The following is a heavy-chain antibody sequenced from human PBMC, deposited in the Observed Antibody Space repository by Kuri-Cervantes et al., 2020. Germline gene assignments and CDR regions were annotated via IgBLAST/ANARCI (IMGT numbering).Heavy chain of an antibody. J-gene: IGHJ4*02. V-gene: IGHV3-74*01. CDR2: INSDGTST. CDR3: ARGGSGVFGVAPS. D-gene: IGHD3-3*01. Sequence: GESLKISCAASGFTFSNYWMHWVRQAPGKGLVWVSRINSDGTSTSYADSVKGRFTISRDDAKNTLYLQMNSLRAEDTAVYYCARGGSGVFGVAPSWGQGTLVTVSS. CDR1: GFTFSNYW.